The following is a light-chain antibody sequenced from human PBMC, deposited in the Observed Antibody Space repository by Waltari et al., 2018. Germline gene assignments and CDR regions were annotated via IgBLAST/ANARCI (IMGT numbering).Light chain of an antibody. Sequence: QSALTQPASVSGSPGQSITIFCTGTSSDVGVHHYVHWYQQHPGKAPKLMIYAVNKRPSGVSDRFSGSRSGNTASLTISGLQAEDEADYYCSSYTTSNTWVFGGGTKLTVL. CDR3: SSYTTSNTWV. V-gene: IGLV2-14*03. J-gene: IGLJ3*02. CDR2: AVN. CDR1: SSDVGVHHY.